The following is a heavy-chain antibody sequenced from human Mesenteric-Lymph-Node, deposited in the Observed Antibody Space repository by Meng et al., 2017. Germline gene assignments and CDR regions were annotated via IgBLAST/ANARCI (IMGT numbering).Heavy chain of an antibody. Sequence: GGSLRLSCAASGFTFSSYGMHWVRQAPGKGLEWVAVIWYDGSSKYYADSVKGRFTISRDNANNMLYLQMNSLRVEDTGVYYCARPRAGTGRCFDSWGQGTRVT. V-gene: IGHV3-33*03. CDR1: GFTFSSYG. CDR3: ARPRAGTGRCFDS. D-gene: IGHD2-8*02. J-gene: IGHJ4*02. CDR2: IWYDGSSK.